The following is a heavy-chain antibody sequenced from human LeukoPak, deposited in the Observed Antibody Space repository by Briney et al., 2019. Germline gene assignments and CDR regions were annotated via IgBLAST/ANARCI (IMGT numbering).Heavy chain of an antibody. CDR1: GFTFSSYA. Sequence: GGSLRLSCAASGFTFSSYAMSWVRQAPGKGLEWVSAISGSGGSTYYADSVKGRFTISRDNSKNTVYLQVNSLRAEDTAVYHCARAMSYYFDYWGPGTLVTVSS. J-gene: IGHJ4*02. D-gene: IGHD3-10*01. CDR3: ARAMSYYFDY. V-gene: IGHV3-23*01. CDR2: ISGSGGST.